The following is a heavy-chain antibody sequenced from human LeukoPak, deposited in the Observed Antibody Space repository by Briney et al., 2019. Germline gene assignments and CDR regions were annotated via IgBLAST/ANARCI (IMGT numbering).Heavy chain of an antibody. Sequence: SETLSLTCAVYGGSFSGDYWTWIRQPPGKGLEWIGEINHSGSTNYNPSLKSRVTISVDTSKNQFSLKLSSVTAADTAVYYCARGEGSTVTTPFDYWGQGTLVTVSS. V-gene: IGHV4-34*01. CDR3: ARGEGSTVTTPFDY. CDR2: INHSGST. CDR1: GGSFSGDY. D-gene: IGHD4-17*01. J-gene: IGHJ4*02.